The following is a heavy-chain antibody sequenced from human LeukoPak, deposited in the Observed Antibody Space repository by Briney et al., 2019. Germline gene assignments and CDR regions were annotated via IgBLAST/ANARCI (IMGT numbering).Heavy chain of an antibody. CDR2: IIPTFGTA. Sequence: ASVKVSCKASGGTFSNYAISWVRQAPGQGLEWMGGIIPTFGTANYAQKFQGRVTITTDESTSTVYMEVSSVRFEDTAVYYCAKDRASSSWSRDAFDIWGQGTVVTVSS. CDR1: GGTFSNYA. CDR3: AKDRASSSWSRDAFDI. V-gene: IGHV1-69*05. D-gene: IGHD6-13*01. J-gene: IGHJ3*02.